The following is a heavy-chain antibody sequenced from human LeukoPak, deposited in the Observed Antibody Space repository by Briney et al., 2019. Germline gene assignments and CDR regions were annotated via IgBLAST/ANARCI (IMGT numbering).Heavy chain of an antibody. J-gene: IGHJ3*02. CDR2: IIPRFTP. Sequence: ASVKVSCKASGGTFSNNAISWVRQAPGQGLEWMGGIIPRFTPNYAQHFQGRVTITTDEATTTAYLELSNLRSDDTAVYYCARDWSLGITGTRDAFDIWGQGTMVTVSS. V-gene: IGHV1-69*05. D-gene: IGHD1/OR15-1a*01. CDR3: ARDWSLGITGTRDAFDI. CDR1: GGTFSNNA.